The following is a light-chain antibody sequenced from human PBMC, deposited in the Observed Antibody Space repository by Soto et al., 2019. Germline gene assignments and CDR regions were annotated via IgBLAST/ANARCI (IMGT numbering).Light chain of an antibody. CDR3: QQYNSYSWT. CDR1: QSISSW. Sequence: DIQMTQSPSTLSASVGDRDTFTCRASQSISSWLAWYQQKPGKAPKLLIYKASSLESGVPSRFSGSGSGTEVTLTISSLQTDDFATYYCQQYNSYSWTFGQGTKVEIK. J-gene: IGKJ1*01. CDR2: KAS. V-gene: IGKV1-5*03.